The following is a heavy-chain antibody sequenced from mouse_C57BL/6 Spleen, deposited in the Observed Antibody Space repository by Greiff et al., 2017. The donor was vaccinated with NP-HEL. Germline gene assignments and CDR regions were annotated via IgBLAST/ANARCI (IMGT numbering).Heavy chain of an antibody. V-gene: IGHV5-4*03. CDR2: ISDGGSYT. CDR3: ARFHDGYYGDY. CDR1: GFTFSSYA. J-gene: IGHJ2*01. Sequence: DVKLVESGGGLVKPGGSLKLSCAASGFTFSSYAMSWVRQTPEKRLEWVATISDGGSYTYYPDNVKGRFTISRDNAKNNLYLQMSHLKSEDTAMYYCARFHDGYYGDYWGKGTTLTVSS. D-gene: IGHD2-3*01.